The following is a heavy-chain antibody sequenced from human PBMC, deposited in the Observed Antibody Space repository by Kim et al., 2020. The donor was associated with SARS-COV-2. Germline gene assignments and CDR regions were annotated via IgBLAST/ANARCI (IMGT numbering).Heavy chain of an antibody. D-gene: IGHD3-10*01. V-gene: IGHV3-21*01. CDR1: GFTFSSYS. CDR3: AREGTHYYGSGWFDP. J-gene: IGHJ5*02. CDR2: ISSSSSYI. Sequence: GGSLRLSCAASGFTFSSYSMNWVRQAPGKGLEWVSSISSSSSYIYYADSVKGRFTISRDNAKNSLYLQMNSLRAEDTAVYYCAREGTHYYGSGWFDPWGQGTLVTVSS.